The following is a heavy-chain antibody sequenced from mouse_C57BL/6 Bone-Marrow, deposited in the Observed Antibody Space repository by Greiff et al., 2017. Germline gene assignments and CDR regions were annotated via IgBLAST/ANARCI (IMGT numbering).Heavy chain of an antibody. D-gene: IGHD1-1*01. CDR3: ARGDYDGRSGGGGFGY. CDR2: IYPGDGDT. Sequence: QVQLQQPGPELVKPGASVKISCKASGYAFSSSWMHWVKQRPGQGLEWIGRIYPGDGDTNYNGKFKGKATLTADKSSSTAYMQLSSLTSEDSAVSLWARGDYDGRSGGGGFGYWGRGTRVTVSA. CDR1: GYAFSSSW. V-gene: IGHV1-82*01. J-gene: IGHJ3*01.